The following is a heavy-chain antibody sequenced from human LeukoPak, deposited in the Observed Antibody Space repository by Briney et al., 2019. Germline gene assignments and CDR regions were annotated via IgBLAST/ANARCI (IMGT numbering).Heavy chain of an antibody. D-gene: IGHD3-10*01. J-gene: IGHJ4*02. CDR1: GYTFTSYA. V-gene: IGHV1-3*01. CDR2: INAGNGNT. CDR3: ARDRMVRGGGKNHY. Sequence: ASVKVSCKASGYTFTSYAMHWVRQAPGQRLEWMGWINAGNGNTKYSQEFQGRVTITRDTSASAVYMELRSLRSDDTAVYYCARDRMVRGGGKNHYWGQGTLVTVSS.